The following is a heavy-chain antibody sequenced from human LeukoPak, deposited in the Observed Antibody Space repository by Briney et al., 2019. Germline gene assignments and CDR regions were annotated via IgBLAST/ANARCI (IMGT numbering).Heavy chain of an antibody. J-gene: IGHJ4*02. CDR3: AKDLSCSGGSCTDY. CDR2: ISGSGDRT. D-gene: IGHD2-15*01. Sequence: PGGSLRLSCAASGFTFSSSAMNWVRQAPGKGLEWVSTISGSGDRTYYADSVKGRFTISRDNSKNTLYLQMNSLRAEDTAVYYCAKDLSCSGGSCTDYWGQGTLVTVSS. V-gene: IGHV3-23*01. CDR1: GFTFSSSA.